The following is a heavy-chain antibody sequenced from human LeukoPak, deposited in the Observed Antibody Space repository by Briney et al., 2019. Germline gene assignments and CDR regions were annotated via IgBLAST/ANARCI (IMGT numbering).Heavy chain of an antibody. CDR3: AARDGGDYPYFDY. Sequence: PGGSLRLSCAASGFTVDRKHMTWVRQAPGKGLQWISFIYTGGNTYYSDSVKGRFTVFRDTSKNTLYLQMDSLRDEDTGVYRCAARDGGDYPYFDYWGPGTLVTVSS. CDR2: IYTGGNT. D-gene: IGHD4-17*01. V-gene: IGHV3-66*01. CDR1: GFTVDRKH. J-gene: IGHJ4*02.